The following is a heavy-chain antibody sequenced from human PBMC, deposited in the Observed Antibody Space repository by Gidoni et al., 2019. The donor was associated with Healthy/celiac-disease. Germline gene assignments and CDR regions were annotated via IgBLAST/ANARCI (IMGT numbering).Heavy chain of an antibody. CDR2: IYHSGIT. D-gene: IGHD3-22*01. V-gene: IGHV4-38-2*01. CDR1: GYSICSGDY. Sequence: QVPLQESGPGLVEPSDTLSLTCAVPGYSICSGDYWGWIRQPPGKGLEWIGSIYHSGITYYNPSRKSRVTISVDTSKNQFSLKLSSVTAADTAAYYCARADYYDSSANFGYWGQGPLVTVSS. CDR3: ARADYYDSSANFGY. J-gene: IGHJ4*02.